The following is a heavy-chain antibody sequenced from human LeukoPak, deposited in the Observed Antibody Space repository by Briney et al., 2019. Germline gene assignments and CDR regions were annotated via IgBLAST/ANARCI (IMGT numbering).Heavy chain of an antibody. CDR1: GGSFSGYY. D-gene: IGHD6-13*01. V-gene: IGHV4-34*01. J-gene: IGHJ4*02. Sequence: SETLSLTCAVYGGSFSGYYWSWIRQPPGKGLEWIGEINHSGSTNYNPSLKSRVTISVDTSKNQFSLKLSSVTAADTAVYYCSRGPYSSSWYRTGLFDYWGQGTLVTVSS. CDR2: INHSGST. CDR3: SRGPYSSSWYRTGLFDY.